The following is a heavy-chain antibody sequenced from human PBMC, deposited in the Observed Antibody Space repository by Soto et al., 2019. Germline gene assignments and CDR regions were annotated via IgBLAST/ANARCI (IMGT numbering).Heavy chain of an antibody. CDR2: IYTSGST. D-gene: IGHD2-8*01. CDR1: GGSISSYY. J-gene: IGHJ6*02. Sequence: KTSETLSLTCNVSGGSISSYYWSWIRQPAGQGLEWIGRIYTSGSTNYNPSLKSRVTMSVDTSKNQFSLKLSSVTAADTAVYYCARDSYEDYYYYGMDVWGQGTTVTSP. CDR3: ARDSYEDYYYYGMDV. V-gene: IGHV4-4*07.